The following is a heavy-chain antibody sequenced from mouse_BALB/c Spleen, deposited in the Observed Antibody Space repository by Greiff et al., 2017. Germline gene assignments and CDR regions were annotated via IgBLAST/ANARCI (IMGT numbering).Heavy chain of an antibody. CDR2: IYPYNGGT. D-gene: IGHD1-1*01. CDR1: GYTFTDYN. V-gene: IGHV1S29*02. Sequence: EGKLVESGPELVKPGASVKISCKASGYTFTDYNMHWVKQSHGKSLEWIGYIYPYNGGTGYNQKFKSKATLTVDNSSSTAYMELRSLTSEDSAVYYCAGNYYGSSLYAMDYWGQGTSVTVSS. CDR3: AGNYYGSSLYAMDY. J-gene: IGHJ4*01.